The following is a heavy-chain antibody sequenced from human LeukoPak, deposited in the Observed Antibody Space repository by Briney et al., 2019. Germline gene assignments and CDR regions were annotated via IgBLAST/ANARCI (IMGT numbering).Heavy chain of an antibody. V-gene: IGHV1-58*02. CDR3: AAEGRDGYNYWYFDL. CDR2: IVVGSGNT. J-gene: IGHJ2*01. Sequence: SVKVSCKASGFTFTSSAMQWVRQARGQRLEWIGCIVVGSGNTNYAQKFQERVTITRDMSTSTAYMELSSLRSEDTAVYYCAAEGRDGYNYWYFDLWGRGTLVTVSS. D-gene: IGHD5-24*01. CDR1: GFTFTSSA.